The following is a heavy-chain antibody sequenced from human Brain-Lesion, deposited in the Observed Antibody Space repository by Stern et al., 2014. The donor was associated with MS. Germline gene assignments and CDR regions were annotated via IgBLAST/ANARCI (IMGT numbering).Heavy chain of an antibody. V-gene: IGHV1-2*02. CDR3: ARDQRGITIFGVVTDYYYLGMDV. Sequence: VQLVASGAEVKKPGASVKVSCKTSGYIFTGYYIHWVRQAPGQGLEWMAWINTNTGGTKYAQKFQGRVTMSRDTSISTAYVELSSLTSDDTAVYYCARDQRGITIFGVVTDYYYLGMDVWGQGTTVTVSS. J-gene: IGHJ6*02. CDR1: GYIFTGYY. CDR2: INTNTGGT. D-gene: IGHD3-3*01.